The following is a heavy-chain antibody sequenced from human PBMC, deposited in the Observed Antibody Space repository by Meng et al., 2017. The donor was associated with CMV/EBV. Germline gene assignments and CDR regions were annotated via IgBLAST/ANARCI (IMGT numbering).Heavy chain of an antibody. D-gene: IGHD3-3*01. J-gene: IGHJ6*02. CDR3: ARIALSYDFWSGYLNYYYYYGMDV. CDR1: GFSLSNARVG. CDR2: IFSNDEK. V-gene: IGHV2-26*01. Sequence: SGPTLVKPPETLTLTCTVSGFSLSNARVGVSWIRQPPGKALEWLAHIFSNDEKSYSTSLKSRLTISKDTSKSQVVLTMTNMDPVDTATYYCARIALSYDFWSGYLNYYYYYGMDVWGQGTTVTVSS.